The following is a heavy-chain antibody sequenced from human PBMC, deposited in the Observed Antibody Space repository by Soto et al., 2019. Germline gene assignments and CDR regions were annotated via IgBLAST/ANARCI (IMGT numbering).Heavy chain of an antibody. CDR2: INHSGST. CDR1: VVSFSGYY. V-gene: IGHV4-34*01. Sequence: SETLSLTCAFYVVSFSGYYWSCIRHPPGKWLEWIGEINHSGSTNYNPYLKSRVTISVDTSKNQFSLKLSYVTAADTAVYYCATAPGRWLRGAFDSWGQGTMVTVSS. D-gene: IGHD5-12*01. J-gene: IGHJ3*02. CDR3: ATAPGRWLRGAFDS.